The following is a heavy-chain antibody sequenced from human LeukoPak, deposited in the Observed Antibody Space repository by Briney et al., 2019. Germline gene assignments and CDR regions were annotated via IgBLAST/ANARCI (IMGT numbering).Heavy chain of an antibody. CDR1: GFTFDDYA. V-gene: IGHV3-9*01. J-gene: IGHJ4*02. CDR2: ISWNSGSI. D-gene: IGHD2-15*01. Sequence: PGGSLRLSCGASGFTFDDYAMHWVRHAPGKGLEWVSGISWNSGSIGYADSVKGRFTISRDNAKNSLYLQMNSLRAEDTALYYCAKAFVVADTIFDYWGQGTLVTVSS. CDR3: AKAFVVADTIFDY.